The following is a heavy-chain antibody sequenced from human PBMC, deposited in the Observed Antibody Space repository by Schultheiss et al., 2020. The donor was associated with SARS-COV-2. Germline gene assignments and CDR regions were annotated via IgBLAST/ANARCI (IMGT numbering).Heavy chain of an antibody. D-gene: IGHD4/OR15-4a*01. CDR3: ARWGYAGASFDY. V-gene: IGHV4-34*01. CDR2: IYYSGST. CDR1: GGSFSGYY. J-gene: IGHJ4*02. Sequence: SETLSLTCAVYGGSFSGYYWSWIRQHPGKGLEWIGYIYYSGSTNYNPSLKSRVTISVDASKNQFSLKVKSVTAADTAVYYCARWGYAGASFDYWGQGTLVTVSS.